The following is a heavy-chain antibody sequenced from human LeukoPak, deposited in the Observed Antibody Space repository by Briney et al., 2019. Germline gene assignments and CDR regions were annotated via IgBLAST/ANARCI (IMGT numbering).Heavy chain of an antibody. D-gene: IGHD2-2*01. J-gene: IGHJ6*02. V-gene: IGHV4-30-4*01. Sequence: SETLSLTCTVSGGSISSGDYYWTWLRQPPGKGLEWIGYMYYSGSTYYNPSLKSRATISVDTSKNQFSLKLSSVTAADTAVYYCARGYCSSTSCYASYYYYGMDVWGQGTTVTVSS. CDR1: GGSISSGDYY. CDR3: ARGYCSSTSCYASYYYYGMDV. CDR2: MYYSGST.